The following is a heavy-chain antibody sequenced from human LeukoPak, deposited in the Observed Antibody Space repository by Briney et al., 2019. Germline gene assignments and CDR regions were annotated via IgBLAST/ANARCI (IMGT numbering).Heavy chain of an antibody. Sequence: GGSLRLSCAASGFTVSSYSMNWVRQAPRKGLEWVSYISSSSSTIYYADSVKGRFTISRDNAKNSLYLQMNSLRDEDTAVYYCARESGSSGYYYFDYWGQGTLVTVSS. J-gene: IGHJ4*02. CDR3: ARESGSSGYYYFDY. V-gene: IGHV3-48*02. CDR2: ISSSSSTI. D-gene: IGHD3-22*01. CDR1: GFTVSSYS.